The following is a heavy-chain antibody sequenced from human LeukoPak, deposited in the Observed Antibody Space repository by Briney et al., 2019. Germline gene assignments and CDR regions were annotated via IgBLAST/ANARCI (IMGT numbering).Heavy chain of an antibody. D-gene: IGHD5-12*01. CDR1: GYTFTSYA. CDR3: ARGAVDNNYYYYYMDV. V-gene: IGHV1-3*03. CDR2: INAGNGNT. J-gene: IGHJ6*03. Sequence: GASVKVSCKASGYTFTSYAMHWVRQAPGQRLEWMGWINAGNGNTKYSQEFQGRVTITRDTSASTAYMELSSLRAEDMAVYYCARGAVDNNYYYYYMDVWGKGTTVTVSS.